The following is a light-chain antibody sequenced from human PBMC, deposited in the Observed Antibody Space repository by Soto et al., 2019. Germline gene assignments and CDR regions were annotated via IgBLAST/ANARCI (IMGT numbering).Light chain of an antibody. J-gene: IGLJ1*01. Sequence: QSVLTQPPSASGTPGQRVTISCSGSSSNIGSNYVYWYQQLPGTAPKLLIYSNNQRPSGVPDRFSGSKSGTSASLAIRGLRSEDEADYYCAAWDDSLSGLYVFGTGTKLTVL. V-gene: IGLV1-47*02. CDR2: SNN. CDR3: AAWDDSLSGLYV. CDR1: SSNIGSNY.